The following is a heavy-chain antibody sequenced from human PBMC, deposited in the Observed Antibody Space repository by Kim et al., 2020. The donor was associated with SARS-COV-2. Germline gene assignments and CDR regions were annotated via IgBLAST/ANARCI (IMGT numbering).Heavy chain of an antibody. CDR3: AKGWQWLAPYYFDY. V-gene: IGHV3-23*01. D-gene: IGHD6-19*01. J-gene: IGHJ4*02. Sequence: AASGKGQFTISRANAKNTLYLQMNSLRAEDTAVYYCAKGWQWLAPYYFDYWGQGTLVTVSS.